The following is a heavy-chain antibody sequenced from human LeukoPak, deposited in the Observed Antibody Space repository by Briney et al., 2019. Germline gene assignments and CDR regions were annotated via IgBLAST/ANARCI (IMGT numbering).Heavy chain of an antibody. CDR2: VNPNNGGT. Sequence: ASVKVSCKASGYTFTDYYMHWVRQAPGQGLEWMGWVNPNNGGTSYAQKFQGRVSMTRDTSINTAYMELSRLTSDDTAVYYCARLFLEWSQNHDHWGQGTLVTVSS. CDR3: ARLFLEWSQNHDH. CDR1: GYTFTDYY. J-gene: IGHJ4*02. V-gene: IGHV1-2*02. D-gene: IGHD3-3*01.